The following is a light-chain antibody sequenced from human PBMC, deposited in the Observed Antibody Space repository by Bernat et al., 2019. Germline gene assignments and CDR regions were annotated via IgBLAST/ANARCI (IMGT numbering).Light chain of an antibody. J-gene: IGKJ2*01. CDR2: GAS. CDR3: QQYGISSSGYT. CDR1: QGVTKSS. V-gene: IGKV3-20*01. Sequence: EIVLTQSPGTLSLSPGERATLSCRASQGVTKSSLAWYQQKPGQAPRLLIYGASSSATGIPDRFSGSGSGADFTLTISRLEPEDFAVYYCQQYGISSSGYTFGQGTKMEIK.